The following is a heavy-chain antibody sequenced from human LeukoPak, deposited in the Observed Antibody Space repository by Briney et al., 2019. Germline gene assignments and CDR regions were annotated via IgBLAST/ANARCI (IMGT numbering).Heavy chain of an antibody. D-gene: IGHD2-15*01. CDR3: ARKVVVLPNYYYMDV. V-gene: IGHV7-4-1*02. CDR2: INTNTGNP. CDR1: GYTFTSYG. J-gene: IGHJ6*03. Sequence: ASVKVSCKASGYTFTSYGISWVRQAPGQGLEWMGWINTNTGNPTYAQGFTGRFVFSLDTSVSTAYLQISSLKAEDTAVYYCARKVVVLPNYYYMDVWGKGTTVTVSS.